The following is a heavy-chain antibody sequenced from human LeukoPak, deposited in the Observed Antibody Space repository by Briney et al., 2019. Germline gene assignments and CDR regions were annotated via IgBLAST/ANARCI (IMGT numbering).Heavy chain of an antibody. CDR3: ARAHITEGVVDGFDI. CDR1: GVSISSYY. D-gene: IGHD3-10*01. CDR2: IYYSGST. J-gene: IGHJ3*02. V-gene: IGHV4-59*12. Sequence: SETLSLTCTVSGVSISSYYWSWIRQPPGKGLEWIGYIYYSGSTNYNPSLMSRLTISLDTSRNQFSLKLSSVTAADTAVYYCARAHITEGVVDGFDIWGQGTMVTVSS.